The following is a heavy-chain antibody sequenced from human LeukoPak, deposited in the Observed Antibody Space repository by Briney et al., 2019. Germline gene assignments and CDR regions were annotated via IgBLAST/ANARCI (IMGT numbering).Heavy chain of an antibody. J-gene: IGHJ3*02. D-gene: IGHD1-26*01. V-gene: IGHV4-59*01. CDR2: IYYSGST. Sequence: SETLSLTWTISGGSISIYYWSWIRQPPGKGLEWIGYIYYSGSTNYNPSLKSRFTISVDTSKNQFSLKLSSVTAADTAVYYCARKVGDGGSYPDAFDIWGQGTMVTVSS. CDR1: GGSISIYY. CDR3: ARKVGDGGSYPDAFDI.